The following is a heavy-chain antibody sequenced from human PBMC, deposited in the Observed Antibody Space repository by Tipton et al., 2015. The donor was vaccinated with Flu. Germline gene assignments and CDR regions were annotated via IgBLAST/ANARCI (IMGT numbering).Heavy chain of an antibody. V-gene: IGHV3-74*01. D-gene: IGHD6-19*01. J-gene: IGHJ4*02. CDR1: GFTFSDYW. Sequence: SLRLSCAASGFTFSDYWMHWVRQAPGKGLVWVSRINSDGSSTSYADSVKGRFAISRDNAKNTLYLQMNSLRAEDTAVYYCARLPSGRAVADDYWGQGTLVAVSS. CDR3: ARLPSGRAVADDY. CDR2: INSDGSST.